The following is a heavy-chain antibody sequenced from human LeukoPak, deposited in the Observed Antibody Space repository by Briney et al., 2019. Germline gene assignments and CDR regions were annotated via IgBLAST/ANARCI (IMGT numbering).Heavy chain of an antibody. Sequence: SETLSLTCAVSGGSISSRNWWSWVRQPPGKGLEWIGEIYQSGSTNYNPSLKSRVTISVDKSENQFSLNLSSVTAADTAVYYCARNGAGWYFDYWGQGTLVTVSS. V-gene: IGHV4-4*02. CDR1: GGSISSRNW. CDR3: ARNGAGWYFDY. D-gene: IGHD1-26*01. J-gene: IGHJ4*02. CDR2: IYQSGST.